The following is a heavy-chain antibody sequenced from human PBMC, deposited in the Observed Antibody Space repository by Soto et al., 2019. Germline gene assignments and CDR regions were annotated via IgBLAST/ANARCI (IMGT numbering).Heavy chain of an antibody. CDR2: IYYSGST. J-gene: IGHJ4*02. CDR1: GGSISSGGYY. D-gene: IGHD6-19*01. V-gene: IGHV4-31*03. CDR3: ARRFSRGWPPAGSSDY. Sequence: SETLSLTCTVSGGSISSGGYYWSWIRQHPGKGLEWIGYIYYSGSTYYDPSLKSRVAISVDTPKNQFSLRLGSVTAADTGVYYCARRFSRGWPPAGSSDYWGQGTLVTVSS.